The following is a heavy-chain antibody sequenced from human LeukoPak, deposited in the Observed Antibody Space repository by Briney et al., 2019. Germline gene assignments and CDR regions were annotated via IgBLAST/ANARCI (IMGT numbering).Heavy chain of an antibody. CDR2: INVSGDSK. V-gene: IGHV3-23*01. CDR1: GFTFSSFG. Sequence: PGGSLRLSCAASGFTFSSFGMSWVRQAPGKGLEWVSAINVSGDSKNYADSVKGRFTISRDNSKNTLYLQMNSLRGEETVVYYCAKVFFMDYWGQGTLVTVSS. D-gene: IGHD2-8*01. J-gene: IGHJ4*02. CDR3: AKVFFMDY.